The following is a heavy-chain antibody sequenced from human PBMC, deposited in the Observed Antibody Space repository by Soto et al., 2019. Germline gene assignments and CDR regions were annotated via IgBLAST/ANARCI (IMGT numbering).Heavy chain of an antibody. CDR3: ARSAGSWYSYFQH. Sequence: QVQLQESGPGLVKPSETLSLTCTVSGGSISSYYWSWIRQPPGKGLEWIGYIYYSGSTNSNPSLKSRVTIAVDTSKTQFSLKLSSVTAADTAVYYCARSAGSWYSYFQHWGQGTLVTVSS. CDR2: IYYSGST. J-gene: IGHJ1*01. D-gene: IGHD6-13*01. V-gene: IGHV4-59*01. CDR1: GGSISSYY.